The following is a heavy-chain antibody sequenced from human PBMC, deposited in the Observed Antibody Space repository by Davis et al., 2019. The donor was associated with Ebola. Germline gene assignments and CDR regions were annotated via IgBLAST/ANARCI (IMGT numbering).Heavy chain of an antibody. J-gene: IGHJ5*02. CDR3: ARNPGGIAPFNWFDP. CDR1: GGTFSSYA. D-gene: IGHD6-13*01. CDR2: IIPIFGTA. V-gene: IGHV1-69*13. Sequence: SVKVSCKASGGTFSSYAISWVRQAPGQGLEWMGGIIPIFGTANYAQKFQGRVTITADESTSTAYMELSSLRSEDTAMYYCARNPGGIAPFNWFDPWGQGTLVTVSS.